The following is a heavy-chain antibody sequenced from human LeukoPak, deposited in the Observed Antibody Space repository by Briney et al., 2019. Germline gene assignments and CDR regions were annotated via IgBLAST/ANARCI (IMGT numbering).Heavy chain of an antibody. CDR1: GLTFISYG. Sequence: GGSLRSSCARSGLTFISYGMNWVGQAQGKGLEGVAFIRYDGSNKYYADSVKGRFTISRDNSKNTLYLQINSLRAEDTPVYYCAKDVAFDVWDYWGQGTLVTVSS. J-gene: IGHJ4*02. CDR3: AKDVAFDVWDY. CDR2: IRYDGSNK. D-gene: IGHD3-3*01. V-gene: IGHV3-30*02.